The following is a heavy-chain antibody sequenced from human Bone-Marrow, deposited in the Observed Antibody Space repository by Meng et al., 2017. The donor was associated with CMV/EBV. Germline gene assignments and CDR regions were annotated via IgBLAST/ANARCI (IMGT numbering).Heavy chain of an antibody. CDR2: MNPNSGNT. V-gene: IGHV1-8*01. CDR1: GYTFTSYD. J-gene: IGHJ4*02. D-gene: IGHD2-2*01. Sequence: SCKASGYTFTSYDINWVRQATGQGLEWMGWMNPNSGNTGYAQKFQGRVTMTRNTSTSTAYMGLSSLRSEDTAVYYCARGRRTAALGYWGQGTLVTVSS. CDR3: ARGRRTAALGY.